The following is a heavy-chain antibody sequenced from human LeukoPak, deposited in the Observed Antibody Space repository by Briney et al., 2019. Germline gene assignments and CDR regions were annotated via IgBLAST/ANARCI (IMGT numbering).Heavy chain of an antibody. CDR1: GYTFTSYD. CDR3: ARGEMATMTDWFDP. Sequence: ASVKVSCKASGYTFTSYDINWVRQATGQGLEWMGWMNPNSGNTGYAQKFQGRVTMTRNTSISTAYMELSSLRSEDTAVYYCARGEMATMTDWFDPWGQGTLVTVSS. V-gene: IGHV1-8*01. J-gene: IGHJ5*02. CDR2: MNPNSGNT. D-gene: IGHD5-24*01.